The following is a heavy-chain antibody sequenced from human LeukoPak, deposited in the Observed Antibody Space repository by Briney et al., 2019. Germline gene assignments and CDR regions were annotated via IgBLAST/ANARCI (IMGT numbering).Heavy chain of an antibody. CDR3: ARVPLSGYYDSSGYMSY. D-gene: IGHD3-22*01. V-gene: IGHV1-69*05. J-gene: IGHJ4*02. Sequence: SVKVSCKASGGTFSSYAISWVRQAPGQGLEWMGRIIPIFGTANYAQKFQGRVTITTDESTSTAYMELSSLRSVDTAVYYCARVPLSGYYDSSGYMSYWGQGTLVTVSS. CDR2: IIPIFGTA. CDR1: GGTFSSYA.